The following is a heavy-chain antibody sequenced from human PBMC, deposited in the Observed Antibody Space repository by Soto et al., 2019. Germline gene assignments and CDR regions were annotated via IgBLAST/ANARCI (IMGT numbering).Heavy chain of an antibody. J-gene: IGHJ4*02. CDR1: GGTFSSYA. D-gene: IGHD6-19*01. V-gene: IGHV1-69*01. Sequence: QVQLVQSGAEVKKPGSSVKVSCKASGGTFSSYAISWVRQAPGHWLEWMGGIIPIFGTANYAQKFQGRVTISADESTSTAYMELSSLRSEDTAVYYCARDLGGYRSGWLYYWGQGTLVTVSS. CDR2: IIPIFGTA. CDR3: ARDLGGYRSGWLYY.